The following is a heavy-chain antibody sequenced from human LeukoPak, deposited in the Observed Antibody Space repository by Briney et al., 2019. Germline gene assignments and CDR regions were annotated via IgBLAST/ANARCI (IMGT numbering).Heavy chain of an antibody. CDR1: GYTSTAYY. J-gene: IGHJ4*02. V-gene: IGHV1-2*02. D-gene: IGHD3-10*01. Sequence: ASVNVSCKASGYTSTAYYMRWVRQAPGQGLGWMGWINPNSGGINYEQKFQGRVTMTRDTSISTAYMELSRLTSDDTAVYYCAREAANMVRGVMGKWGRGTLVTVSS. CDR2: INPNSGGI. CDR3: AREAANMVRGVMGK.